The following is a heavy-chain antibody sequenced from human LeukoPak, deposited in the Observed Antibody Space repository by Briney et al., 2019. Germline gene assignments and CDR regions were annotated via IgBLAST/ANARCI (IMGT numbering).Heavy chain of an antibody. CDR1: GFTVSSNS. J-gene: IGHJ4*02. CDR2: IYSSVT. CDR3: ARRAGAYSHPYDY. D-gene: IGHD4/OR15-4a*01. V-gene: IGHV3-53*01. Sequence: GGSLRLSCTVSGFTVSSNSMSWVRQAPGKGLEWVSFIYSSVTHYSDSVKGRFTISRDNSRNTLFLQMNSLRAEDTAVYYCARRAGAYSHPYDYWAREPWSPSP.